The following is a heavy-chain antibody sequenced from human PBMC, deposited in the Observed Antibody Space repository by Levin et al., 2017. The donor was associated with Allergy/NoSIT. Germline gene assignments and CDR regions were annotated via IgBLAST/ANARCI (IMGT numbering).Heavy chain of an antibody. J-gene: IGHJ4*02. CDR2: LYYSGYR. Sequence: SETLSLTCIVSNDSISSHYWSWIRQSPGQGMEWIGSLYYSGYRNYNPSLKSRVSTSVDMSKNQFSLRLSSVTAADTGIYYCAGGARDLGYYCDVWGPGSLVTVS. D-gene: IGHD2-21*01. CDR3: AGGARDLGYYCDV. V-gene: IGHV4-59*11. CDR1: NDSISSHY.